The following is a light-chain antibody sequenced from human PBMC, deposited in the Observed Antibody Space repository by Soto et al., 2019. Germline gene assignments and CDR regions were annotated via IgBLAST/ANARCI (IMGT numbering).Light chain of an antibody. J-gene: IGLJ1*01. CDR2: AVN. CDR3: SSYTSSSLYV. V-gene: IGLV2-14*01. CDR1: RSDVGGYNY. Sequence: QSALTQPASVSGSPGQSITISCTGTRSDVGGYNYVSWYQQHPGKAPKLMIYAVNNRPSGVSTRFSGSKSGNTASLTISGLQAEDESDYYCSSYTSSSLYVFGTGTKLTVL.